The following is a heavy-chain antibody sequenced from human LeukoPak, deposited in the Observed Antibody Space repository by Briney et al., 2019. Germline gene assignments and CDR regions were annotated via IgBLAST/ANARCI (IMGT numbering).Heavy chain of an antibody. V-gene: IGHV3-7*03. Sequence: GGSLRLSCAASGFTFSSYWMSWVRQAPGKGLEWVANIKQDGSERYYVDSVKGRFTISRDNAKNSLFLQMNSLRAEDTAVYYCAKDMWDDSSGYYSPSFDLWGRGTLVTVSS. CDR3: AKDMWDDSSGYYSPSFDL. D-gene: IGHD3-22*01. CDR2: IKQDGSER. CDR1: GFTFSSYW. J-gene: IGHJ2*01.